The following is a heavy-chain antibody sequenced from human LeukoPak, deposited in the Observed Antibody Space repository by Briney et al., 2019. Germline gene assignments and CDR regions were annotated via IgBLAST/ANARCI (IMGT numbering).Heavy chain of an antibody. CDR3: ARDHAAGWELPLNWFDP. CDR1: GYTFTGYY. D-gene: IGHD4-23*01. V-gene: IGHV1-18*04. Sequence: ASVKVSCKASGYTFTGYYTHWVRQAPGQGLEWMGWISTYNGHTNYAQKLQGRVTMTTDTSTSTAYMELRSLRSDDTAVYYCARDHAAGWELPLNWFDPWGQGTLVTVSS. J-gene: IGHJ5*02. CDR2: ISTYNGHT.